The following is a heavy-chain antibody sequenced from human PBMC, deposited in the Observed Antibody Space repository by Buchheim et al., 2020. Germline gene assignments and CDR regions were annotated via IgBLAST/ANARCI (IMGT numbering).Heavy chain of an antibody. V-gene: IGHV1-46*03. CDR2: INTSGGST. J-gene: IGHJ5*02. D-gene: IGHD3-22*01. Sequence: QVQLVQSGAEVKKPGASVTVSCKASGYTFTSYYIHWVRQAPGQGLEWMGTINTSGGSTSYAQKFQGRVTMTSDTSTSTVYMELSSLISEDTAVYYCARNGGYYDSSGYSRGNWFDPWGQGTL. CDR1: GYTFTSYY. CDR3: ARNGGYYDSSGYSRGNWFDP.